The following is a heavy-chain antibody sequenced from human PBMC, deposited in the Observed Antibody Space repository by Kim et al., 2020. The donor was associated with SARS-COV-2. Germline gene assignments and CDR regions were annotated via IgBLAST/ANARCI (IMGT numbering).Heavy chain of an antibody. CDR3: ARAVDTSVVRGLDH. CDR2: TFYRSKWYN. D-gene: IGHD5-18*01. V-gene: IGHV6-1*01. CDR1: GDSVSTDSVT. Sequence: SQTLSLTCAISGDSVSTDSVTWNWIRQSPSRGLEWLGRTFYRSKWYNEYALSVKSRITINPDTSKNQFSLQLKSLTPEDTAVYYCARAVDTSVVRGLDHWGQGTLVTVSS. J-gene: IGHJ4*02.